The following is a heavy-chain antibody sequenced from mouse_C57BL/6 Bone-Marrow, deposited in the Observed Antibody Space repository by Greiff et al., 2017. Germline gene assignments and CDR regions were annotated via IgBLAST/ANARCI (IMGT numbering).Heavy chain of an antibody. CDR3: ARGYYGNYAYWYFDV. D-gene: IGHD2-1*01. Sequence: VMLVESGAELAKPGASVKLSCKASGYTFTSYWMDWVKQRPGQGLEWIGYINPSSGYTKYNQKFKDKATLTADKSSSTAYMQLSSLTYEDSAVYYCARGYYGNYAYWYFDVWGTGTTVTVSS. J-gene: IGHJ1*03. V-gene: IGHV1-7*01. CDR1: GYTFTSYW. CDR2: INPSSGYT.